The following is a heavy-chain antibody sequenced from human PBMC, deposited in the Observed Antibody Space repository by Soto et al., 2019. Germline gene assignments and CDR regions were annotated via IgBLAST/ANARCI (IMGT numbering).Heavy chain of an antibody. CDR3: ARGPLYCSGGSCKYWYFDL. D-gene: IGHD2-15*01. Sequence: ASVKVSCKASGYTFTSYDINWVRQATGQGLEWMGWMNPNSGNTGYAQKFQGRVTMTRNTSISTAYMELSSLRSEDTAVYYCARGPLYCSGGSCKYWYFDLWGRGTLVTVSS. V-gene: IGHV1-8*01. CDR1: GYTFTSYD. CDR2: MNPNSGNT. J-gene: IGHJ2*01.